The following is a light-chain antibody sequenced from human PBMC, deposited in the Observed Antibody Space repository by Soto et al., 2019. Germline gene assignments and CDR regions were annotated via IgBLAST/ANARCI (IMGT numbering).Light chain of an antibody. J-gene: IGKJ5*01. Sequence: EIVMTQSPATLSVSPGERATLSCRASQSVSSNLSWYQQKPGQAPRLLIYGASTRATGVPARFSGSRSGTEFTLTISSLQSEDFAVYYCQQYNNWPPITFGQGTRLEIK. CDR3: QQYNNWPPIT. V-gene: IGKV3-15*01. CDR2: GAS. CDR1: QSVSSN.